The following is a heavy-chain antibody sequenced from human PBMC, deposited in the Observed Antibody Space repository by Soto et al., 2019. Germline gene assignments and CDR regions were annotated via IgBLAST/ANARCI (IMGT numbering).Heavy chain of an antibody. J-gene: IGHJ5*02. D-gene: IGHD3-22*01. CDR1: GFTFSTYW. CDR2: INSDASHT. CDR3: VRDGQCITTRSSGNWLDP. V-gene: IGHV3-74*01. Sequence: GGSLRLSCAASGFTFSTYWMHWIRQVPGKGLEWVSRINSDASHTYYADSVKGRFTISRDNAKNTLHLEMNSLRAEDTAVYYCVRDGQCITTRSSGNWLDPWGQGTLVTVSS.